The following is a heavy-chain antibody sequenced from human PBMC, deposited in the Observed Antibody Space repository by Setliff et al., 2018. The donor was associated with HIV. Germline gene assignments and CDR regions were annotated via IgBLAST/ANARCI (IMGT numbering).Heavy chain of an antibody. CDR2: VHYSGST. Sequence: SETLSLTCIVSGASIRSYYWGWIRQSPGKRLEWIGTVHYSGSTYYNPSLKSRLTISVDTSTNHFSLKLSSVAAADTAVYYCARLVGYYRSDNANYYYMDVWGKGTTVTVSS. D-gene: IGHD3-16*02. CDR3: ARLVGYYRSDNANYYYMDV. J-gene: IGHJ6*03. V-gene: IGHV4-39*02. CDR1: GASIRSYY.